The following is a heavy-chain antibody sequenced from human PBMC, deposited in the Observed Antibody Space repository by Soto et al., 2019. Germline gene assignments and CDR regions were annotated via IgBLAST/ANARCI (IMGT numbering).Heavy chain of an antibody. CDR2: VSAYTSET. CDR3: ARGGNWNYVGAFDM. J-gene: IGHJ3*02. CDR1: GYIFTSYT. V-gene: IGHV1-18*04. Sequence: QVQLVQSGPEVKKPGASVKLSCKASGYIFTSYTVTWVRQAPGQGLEWMGWVSAYTSETQYAQRFHGTVTMTTNTSTSTAYMEMRSLKSDDTAVYYCARGGNWNYVGAFDMWGQGTMVTVSS. D-gene: IGHD1-7*01.